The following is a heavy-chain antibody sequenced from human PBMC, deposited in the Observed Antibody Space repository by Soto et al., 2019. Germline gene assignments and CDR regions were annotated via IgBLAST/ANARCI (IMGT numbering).Heavy chain of an antibody. CDR2: ISYDGTNE. V-gene: IGHV3-30*18. D-gene: IGHD3-10*01. J-gene: IGHJ4*02. Sequence: GGSLRLSCTVSGFTFSAFAMYWVRQAPGKGLEWVALISYDGTNEDYAESVRGRFTIYRDNYKNTMYLDMNSLSAEDSAVYFCAKGVVREPDHFDYWGQGTLVTVSS. CDR1: GFTFSAFA. CDR3: AKGVVREPDHFDY.